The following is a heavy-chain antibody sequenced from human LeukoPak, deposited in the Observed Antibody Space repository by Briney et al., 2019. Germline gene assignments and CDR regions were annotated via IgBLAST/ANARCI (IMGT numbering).Heavy chain of an antibody. CDR2: INPNSGGT. V-gene: IGHV1-2*02. J-gene: IGHJ6*02. Sequence: GASVKVSCKASGYTFTGYYMHWVRQAPGQGLEWMGWINPNSGGTNYAQKFQGRVTMTRDTSISTAYMELSRLRSDDTAVYYCARVETIVGSRMDVWGQGTTVTVSS. CDR1: GYTFTGYY. CDR3: ARVETIVGSRMDV. D-gene: IGHD3-3*01.